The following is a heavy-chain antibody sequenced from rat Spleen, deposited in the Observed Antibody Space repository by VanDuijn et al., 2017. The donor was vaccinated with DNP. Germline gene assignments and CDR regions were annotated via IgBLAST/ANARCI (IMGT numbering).Heavy chain of an antibody. V-gene: IGHV5-27*01. CDR1: EFTFSNYA. CDR3: TRGRDYFDY. CDR2: ISTSGYST. J-gene: IGHJ2*01. Sequence: EVQLVESGGGLVQPGRSLKLSCAASEFTFSNYAMAWVRQAPKRGLEWVATISTSGYSTYYRDSVKGRFTISRDNAKSTLYLQMDSLRSEDTATYFCTRGRDYFDYWGQGVMVTVSS.